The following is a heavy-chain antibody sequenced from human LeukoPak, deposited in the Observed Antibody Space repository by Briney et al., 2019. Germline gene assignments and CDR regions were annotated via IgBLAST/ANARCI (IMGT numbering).Heavy chain of an antibody. V-gene: IGHV4-59*01. CDR2: IYYSGST. CDR3: ARGGEWRYYYDSSGYYPFDY. CDR1: GGSISSYY. Sequence: PSETLSLTCTVSGGSISSYYWSWIRQPPGKGLEWIGYIYYSGSTNYHPSLKSRVTISVDTSKNQLSLKLSSVTAADTAVYYCARGGEWRYYYDSSGYYPFDYWGQGTLVTVSS. D-gene: IGHD3-22*01. J-gene: IGHJ4*02.